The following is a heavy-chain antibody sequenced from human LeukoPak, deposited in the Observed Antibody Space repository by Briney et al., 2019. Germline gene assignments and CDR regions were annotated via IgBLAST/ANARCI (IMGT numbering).Heavy chain of an antibody. Sequence: GGSLRLSCAASGFTFNTCDMHWVRQAPGKGLEWVAVISYDGSNKYYADSVKGRFTISRDNSKNTLYLQMNSLRAEDTAVYYCARAIPDYGDYLDYWGQGTLVTVSS. D-gene: IGHD4-17*01. CDR2: ISYDGSNK. CDR1: GFTFNTCD. V-gene: IGHV3-30*19. J-gene: IGHJ4*02. CDR3: ARAIPDYGDYLDY.